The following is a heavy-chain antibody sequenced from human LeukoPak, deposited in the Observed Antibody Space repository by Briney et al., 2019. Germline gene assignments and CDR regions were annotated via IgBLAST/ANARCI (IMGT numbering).Heavy chain of an antibody. V-gene: IGHV3-74*01. Sequence: GGSLRLSCAASGFTFSNHWMHWVRQAPGKGLVWVSDISNDGSSSSYADSVKGRFTISRDNAKNTLYLQMSSLRVEDTAMYYCVRDSGGPDYWGQGTPVTVSS. CDR3: VRDSGGPDY. D-gene: IGHD2-15*01. J-gene: IGHJ4*02. CDR2: ISNDGSSS. CDR1: GFTFSNHW.